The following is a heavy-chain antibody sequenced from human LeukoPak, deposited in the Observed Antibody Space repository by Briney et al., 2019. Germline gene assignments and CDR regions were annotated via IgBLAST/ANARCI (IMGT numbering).Heavy chain of an antibody. J-gene: IGHJ4*02. CDR2: IYSGGNT. Sequence: GGSLRLSCAASGFTVSNNYMSWVRQAPGRGLDWVSVIYSGGNTYYADSVKGRFTISRDNSKNTLYLQMNSLRAEDTAVYYCARDRVGATTNFDYWGQGTLSPSPQ. V-gene: IGHV3-53*01. CDR3: ARDRVGATTNFDY. D-gene: IGHD1-26*01. CDR1: GFTVSNNY.